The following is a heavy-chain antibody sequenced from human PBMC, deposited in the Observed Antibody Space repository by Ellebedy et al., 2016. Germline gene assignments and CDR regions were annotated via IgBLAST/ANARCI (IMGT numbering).Heavy chain of an antibody. V-gene: IGHV3-11*01. D-gene: IGHD5-12*01. J-gene: IGHJ6*03. CDR3: ARVGYPFLYYYYYYMDV. CDR1: GFTFSDYY. CDR2: ISSSGSTI. Sequence: GESLKISXAASGFTFSDYYMSWIRQAPGKGLEWVSYISSSGSTIYYADSVKGRFTISRDNAKNSLYLQMNSLRAEDTAVYYCARVGYPFLYYYYYYMDVWGKGTTVTVSS.